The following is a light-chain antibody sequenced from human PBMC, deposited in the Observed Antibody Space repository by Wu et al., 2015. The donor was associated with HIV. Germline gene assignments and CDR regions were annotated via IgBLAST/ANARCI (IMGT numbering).Light chain of an antibody. CDR1: QGISNS. Sequence: DIQLTQSPSFLSASVGDRVTVTCRASQGISNSLVWYQQKPGKAPKLLIYDASTLHSGVPSRFSGSRSGTEFTLTISSLQPEDFALYYCQQSYTFGQGTQAG. CDR3: QQSYT. V-gene: IGKV1-9*01. CDR2: DAS. J-gene: IGKJ2*01.